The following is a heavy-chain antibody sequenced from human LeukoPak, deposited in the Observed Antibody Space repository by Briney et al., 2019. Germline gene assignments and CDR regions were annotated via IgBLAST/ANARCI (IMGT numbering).Heavy chain of an antibody. CDR2: IYSTGRT. CDR3: ATILGSGVWYGFDI. Sequence: SETLSLTCSVSGGSVNSYYWSWIRQPPGQGLEWIGYIYSTGRTNYNPSLKSRVTISVDTSKNQFSLKLSSVTAADTAVYYCATILGSGVWYGFDIWGQGTMVTVSS. D-gene: IGHD7-27*01. V-gene: IGHV4-4*09. J-gene: IGHJ3*02. CDR1: GGSVNSYY.